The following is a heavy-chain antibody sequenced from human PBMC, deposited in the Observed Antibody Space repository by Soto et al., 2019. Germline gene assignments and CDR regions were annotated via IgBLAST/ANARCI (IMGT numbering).Heavy chain of an antibody. V-gene: IGHV4-30-2*01. Sequence: SDTMSLTCALSGGYISSVCDSLSWIRQPPGKGLEWIGYIYHSGSTYYNPSLKSRVTISVDTSKNQFSLKLSSVTAADTAVYYCARGSVSAEHIAARPGHRVLFDYWGQGTLVTVS. D-gene: IGHD6-6*01. CDR1: GGYISSVCDS. CDR2: IYHSGST. CDR3: ARGSVSAEHIAARPGHRVLFDY. J-gene: IGHJ4*02.